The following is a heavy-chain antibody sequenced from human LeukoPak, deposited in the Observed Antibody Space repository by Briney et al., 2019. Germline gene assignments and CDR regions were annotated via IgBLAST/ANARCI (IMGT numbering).Heavy chain of an antibody. V-gene: IGHV3-33*01. Sequence: GGSLRLSCAASGFTFSSYGMHWVRQAPGKGLEWVAVIWYDGSNKYYADSVKGRFTISRDNSKNTLYLQMNSLRAEDTAVYYCARGDTNWNDVDSSAFDIWGQGTMVTVSS. CDR1: GFTFSSYG. CDR3: ARGDTNWNDVDSSAFDI. D-gene: IGHD1-20*01. J-gene: IGHJ3*02. CDR2: IWYDGSNK.